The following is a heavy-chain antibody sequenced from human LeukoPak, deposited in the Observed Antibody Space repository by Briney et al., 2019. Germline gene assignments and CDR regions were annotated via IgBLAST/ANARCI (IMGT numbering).Heavy chain of an antibody. Sequence: GGSLRLSCAASGFTLSSYSMNWVRQAPGKGLEWVSAISSSGGSTYYADSVKGRFTISRDNSKNTLYLKMNSLRAEDTAVYYCAKAQYQLLYDYYYYMDVWGKGTTVTVSS. V-gene: IGHV3-23*01. D-gene: IGHD2-2*01. CDR1: GFTLSSYS. CDR3: AKAQYQLLYDYYYYMDV. J-gene: IGHJ6*03. CDR2: ISSSGGST.